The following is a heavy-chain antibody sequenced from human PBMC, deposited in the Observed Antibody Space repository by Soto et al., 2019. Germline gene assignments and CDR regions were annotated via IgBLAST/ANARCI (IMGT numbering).Heavy chain of an antibody. V-gene: IGHV1-69*13. CDR2: IIPIFGTA. CDR1: GGTFSGYA. D-gene: IGHD6-6*01. J-gene: IGHJ6*02. Sequence: SVKVSCKAFGGTFSGYAISRVRQAPGQGLEWMGGIIPIFGTANYAQKFQGRVTITADESTSSAYMELSSLRSEDTAVYYCAREEGYSSSPGDYYGMDVWGQGTTVTVSS. CDR3: AREEGYSSSPGDYYGMDV.